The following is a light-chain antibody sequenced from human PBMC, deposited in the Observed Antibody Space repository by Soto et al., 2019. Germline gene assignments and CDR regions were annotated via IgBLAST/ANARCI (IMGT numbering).Light chain of an antibody. CDR2: GAS. V-gene: IGKV3-20*01. Sequence: EVVMTQSPATLSVSPGERATLSCRASQSINNNLAWYQRTPGQAPRLLISGASSRAADIPDRFSGSGSGTDFTLTINRLEPEDFAVYYCQQYERSPRTFGQWTKVDIK. CDR1: QSINNN. CDR3: QQYERSPRT. J-gene: IGKJ1*01.